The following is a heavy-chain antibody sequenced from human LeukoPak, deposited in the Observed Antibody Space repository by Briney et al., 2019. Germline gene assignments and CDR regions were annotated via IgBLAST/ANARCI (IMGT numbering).Heavy chain of an antibody. Sequence: SVKVSCKASVGTFSSYAISWVRQAPGQGLEWMGRIIPIFGTANYAQKFQGRVTITADESTSTAYMELSSLRSEDTAVYYCARATYYYDSSGYYPYYFDYWGQGTLVTVSS. CDR2: IIPIFGTA. D-gene: IGHD3-22*01. CDR3: ARATYYYDSSGYYPYYFDY. CDR1: VGTFSSYA. J-gene: IGHJ4*02. V-gene: IGHV1-69*13.